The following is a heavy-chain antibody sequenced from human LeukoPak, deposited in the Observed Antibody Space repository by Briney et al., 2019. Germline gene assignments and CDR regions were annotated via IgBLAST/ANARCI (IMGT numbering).Heavy chain of an antibody. CDR3: AKDLPDYGDYIEGY. CDR2: ISGSGDRT. Sequence: GGSLRLSCAASGFTFSSFAMSWVRQAPGKGLEGVSTISGSGDRTNYADSVKGRFTSSRDNSKNTLYLQMNSLRVEDTAVYYCAKDLPDYGDYIEGYWGQGTLVTVSS. D-gene: IGHD4-17*01. V-gene: IGHV3-23*01. CDR1: GFTFSSFA. J-gene: IGHJ4*02.